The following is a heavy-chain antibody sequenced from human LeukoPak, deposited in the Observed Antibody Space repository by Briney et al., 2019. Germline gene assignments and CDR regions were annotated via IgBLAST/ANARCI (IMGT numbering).Heavy chain of an antibody. CDR3: AREDTYAEYRPFDY. D-gene: IGHD2-2*01. CDR2: INPMSGVT. V-gene: IGHV1-2*02. CDR1: GYTFSGYY. J-gene: IGHJ4*02. Sequence: ASVKVSCKASGYTFSGYYIHWVRQAPGQGLEWMGWINPMSGVTKYAEDFQGRVTLSSDTSITTLYMELSSLTSDDTAIYYCAREDTYAEYRPFDYWGQGTPVTVSS.